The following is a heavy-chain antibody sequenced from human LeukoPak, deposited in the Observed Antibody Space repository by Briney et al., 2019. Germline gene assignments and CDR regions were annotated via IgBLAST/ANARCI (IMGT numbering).Heavy chain of an antibody. CDR1: GFTFSNAW. J-gene: IGHJ4*02. Sequence: PGGSLRLSCAASGFTFSNAWMSWVRQAPGKGLEWVSAISGSGGSTYYADSVKGRFTISRDNSKNTLYLQMNSLRAEDTAVYYCAKGYLEVDYWGQGTLVTVSS. CDR2: ISGSGGST. V-gene: IGHV3-23*01. D-gene: IGHD1-1*01. CDR3: AKGYLEVDY.